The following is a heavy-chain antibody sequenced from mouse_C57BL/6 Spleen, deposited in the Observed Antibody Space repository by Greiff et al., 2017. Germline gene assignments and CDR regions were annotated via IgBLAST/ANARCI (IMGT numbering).Heavy chain of an antibody. CDR3: ASYGSSLYYAMDY. CDR2: IYPGDGDT. D-gene: IGHD1-1*01. CDR1: GYAFSSSW. Sequence: VQLQQSGPELVKPGASVKISCKASGYAFSSSWMNWVKQRPGKGLEWIGRIYPGDGDTNYNGKFKGKATLTADKSSSTAYMQLSSLTSEDSAVYFCASYGSSLYYAMDYWGQGTSVTVSS. V-gene: IGHV1-82*01. J-gene: IGHJ4*01.